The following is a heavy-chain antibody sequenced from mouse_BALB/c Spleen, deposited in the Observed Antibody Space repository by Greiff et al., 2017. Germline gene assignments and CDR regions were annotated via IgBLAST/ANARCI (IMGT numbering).Heavy chain of an antibody. D-gene: IGHD2-4*01. CDR1: GFTFSSYT. V-gene: IGHV5-9*03. CDR2: ISSGGGNT. CDR3: ARDYDFDGGPWFAY. J-gene: IGHJ3*01. Sequence: EVKLMESGGGLVKPGGSLKLSCAASGFTFSSYTMSWVRQTPEKRLEWVATISSGGGNTYYPDSVKGRFTISRDNAKNNLYLQMSSLRSEDTALYYCARDYDFDGGPWFAYWGQGTLVTVSA.